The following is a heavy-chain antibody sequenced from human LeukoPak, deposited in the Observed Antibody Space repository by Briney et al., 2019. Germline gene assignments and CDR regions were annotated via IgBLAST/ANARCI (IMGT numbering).Heavy chain of an antibody. CDR2: IHSGGDT. D-gene: IGHD6-19*01. CDR1: VFTVSSNY. Sequence: GGSLRLSCAASVFTVSSNYISWVRQAPGKGLEWVSVIHSGGDTGSADSVKDRFTISRDNSKNTLYLQLNSLRVEDTAVYYCVRDIMGRPDIAVAALGSWGQGTLVVVSA. J-gene: IGHJ5*02. V-gene: IGHV3-66*01. CDR3: VRDIMGRPDIAVAALGS.